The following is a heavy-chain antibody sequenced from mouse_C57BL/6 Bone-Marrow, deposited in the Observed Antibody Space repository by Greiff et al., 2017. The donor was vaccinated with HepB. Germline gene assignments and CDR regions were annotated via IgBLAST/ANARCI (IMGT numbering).Heavy chain of an antibody. Sequence: VQLQQSGPELVKPGASVKISCTASGFAFSSSWMNWVKQRPGKGLEWIGRIYPGDGDTNHNVKFKGMATLTADKSSSTAYMQLSSLTSEDSAVYFCARAFMTTRDYWGKGTTLTVSS. J-gene: IGHJ2*01. D-gene: IGHD1-1*01. CDR1: GFAFSSSW. V-gene: IGHV1-82*01. CDR2: IYPGDGDT. CDR3: ARAFMTTRDY.